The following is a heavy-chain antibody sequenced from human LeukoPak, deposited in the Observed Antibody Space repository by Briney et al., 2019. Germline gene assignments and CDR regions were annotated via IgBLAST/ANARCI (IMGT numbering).Heavy chain of an antibody. CDR2: INQDGSDK. V-gene: IGHV3-7*05. J-gene: IGHJ3*02. D-gene: IGHD5-24*01. CDR1: GFIFSDYY. CDR3: ARGFDGYYGFDI. Sequence: GGSLRLSCAASGFIFSDYYMSWVRQAPGKGLEWVANINQDGSDKYYVDSVKGRFTISRDNGKKALHLQMSSLRVEDTAVYHCARGFDGYYGFDIWGQGTMVTVSS.